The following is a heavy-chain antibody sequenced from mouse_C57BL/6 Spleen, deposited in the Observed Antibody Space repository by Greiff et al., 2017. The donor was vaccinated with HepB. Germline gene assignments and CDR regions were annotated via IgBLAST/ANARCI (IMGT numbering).Heavy chain of an antibody. CDR1: GYTFTDYY. J-gene: IGHJ2*01. CDR2: INPNNGGT. Sequence: EVQLQQSGPELVKPGASVKISCKASGYTFTDYYMNWVKQSHGKSLEWIGDINPNNGGTSYNQKFKGKATLTVDKSSSTAYMELRSLTSEDSAVYYCARWEGGDYWGQGTTLTVSS. CDR3: ARWEGGDY. V-gene: IGHV1-26*01. D-gene: IGHD4-1*01.